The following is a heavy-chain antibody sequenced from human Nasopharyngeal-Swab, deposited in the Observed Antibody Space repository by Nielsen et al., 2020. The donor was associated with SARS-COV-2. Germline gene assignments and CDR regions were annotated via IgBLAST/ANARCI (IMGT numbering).Heavy chain of an antibody. CDR2: IRYDGLNQ. Sequence: GESLKISCAASGFTFSDYYMSWIRQAPGKGLEWVAFIRYDGLNQHYADSVKGRFTISRDNAKNSLYLQMNSLRAEDTALYYCVRGYSYGLRDYFDYWGQGTLVTVSS. CDR1: GFTFSDYY. V-gene: IGHV3-30*02. D-gene: IGHD5-18*01. CDR3: VRGYSYGLRDYFDY. J-gene: IGHJ4*02.